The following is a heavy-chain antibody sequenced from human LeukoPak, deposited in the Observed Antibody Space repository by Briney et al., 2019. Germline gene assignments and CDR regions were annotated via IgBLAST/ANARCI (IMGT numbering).Heavy chain of an antibody. J-gene: IGHJ5*02. CDR2: ISGSGGST. V-gene: IGHV3-23*01. D-gene: IGHD6-13*01. CDR1: GFTFSSYA. Sequence: GGSLKLSCAASGFTFSSYAMNWVRQAPGKGLEWIAGISGSGGSTYYADSVKGRFTMSRDNSKNTLYLQMNSLRAEDTAVYYCAKHDGIAAGGISSDPWGQGTLVTVSS. CDR3: AKHDGIAAGGISSDP.